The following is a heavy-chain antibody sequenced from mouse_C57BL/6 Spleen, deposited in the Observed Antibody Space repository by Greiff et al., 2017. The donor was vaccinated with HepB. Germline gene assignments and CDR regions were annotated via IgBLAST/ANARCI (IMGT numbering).Heavy chain of an antibody. J-gene: IGHJ2*01. D-gene: IGHD3-2*02. CDR2: INPSSGYT. CDR3: ARARTAQARYYCDE. V-gene: IGHV1-7*01. CDR1: GYTFTSYW. Sequence: VQLQQSGAELAKPGASVKLSCKASGYTFTSYWMHWVQQRPGQGLEWIGYINPSSGYTKYTQQFKDKATLTAATSSSTAYMQLSSLTYEDSAVYYGARARTAQARYYCDEWGKGTTRTVSS.